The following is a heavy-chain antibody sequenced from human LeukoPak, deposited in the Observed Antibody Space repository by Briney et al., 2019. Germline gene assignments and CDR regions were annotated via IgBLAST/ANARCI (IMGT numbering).Heavy chain of an antibody. D-gene: IGHD3-22*01. J-gene: IGHJ4*02. V-gene: IGHV1-18*01. CDR2: VNGYNGKT. CDR1: GYSFTSYG. Sequence: ASGKVSGKASGYSFTSYGISWVRQAPGQGLEWMGWVNGYNGKTNYVQNLQDRVTMTTDTSTSTAYMELRILRPDDTAVYYCAREYRDYYDSSGNYLDYWGQGTLVTVSS. CDR3: AREYRDYYDSSGNYLDY.